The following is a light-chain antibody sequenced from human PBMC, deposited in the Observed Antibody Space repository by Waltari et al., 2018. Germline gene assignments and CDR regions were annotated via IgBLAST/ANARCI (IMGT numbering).Light chain of an antibody. CDR2: RDT. J-gene: IGLJ3*02. V-gene: IGLV3-25*03. Sequence: SYELPQPPSVSVSPGQTARITCTGDALPREFTSWYQQKPGQAPILVMFRDTERPSGIPERFSGSTSGTLVTLTITGVQAEDEADYYCQSTDSSGSFVVFGGGTKLTVL. CDR1: ALPREF. CDR3: QSTDSSGSFVV.